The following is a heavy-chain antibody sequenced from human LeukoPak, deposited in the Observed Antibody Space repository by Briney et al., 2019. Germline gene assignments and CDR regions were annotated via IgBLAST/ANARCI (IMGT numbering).Heavy chain of an antibody. V-gene: IGHV4-39*07. D-gene: IGHD6-19*01. CDR3: ARDGISSGWLSFDP. CDR1: GGSISSSGYY. CDR2: IYYSGTT. Sequence: PSETLSLTCTVSGGSISSSGYYWGWIRQSPGKGLEWIGSIYYSGTTYYNPSLKSRITILIDTSKNQHSLKVRSVTAADTAVYYCARDGISSGWLSFDPWGQGTLVTVSS. J-gene: IGHJ5*02.